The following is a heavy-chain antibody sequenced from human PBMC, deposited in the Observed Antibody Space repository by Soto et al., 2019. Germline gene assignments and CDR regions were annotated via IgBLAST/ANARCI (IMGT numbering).Heavy chain of an antibody. Sequence: SETLSLTCTVSGGSINSTGYYWGWIRQPPGKGLEWIGGIYFSGSTSYNPSLKSRVTISVDTSMNEFSLRLSSVTAADTAVYYCARLNGYCVGTNCHGYYGMDVWGQGTTVTVSS. D-gene: IGHD2-21*01. V-gene: IGHV4-39*01. CDR1: GGSINSTGYY. J-gene: IGHJ6*02. CDR3: ARLNGYCVGTNCHGYYGMDV. CDR2: IYFSGST.